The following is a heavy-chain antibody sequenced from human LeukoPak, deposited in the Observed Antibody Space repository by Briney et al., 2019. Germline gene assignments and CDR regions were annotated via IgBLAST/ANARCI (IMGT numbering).Heavy chain of an antibody. J-gene: IGHJ4*02. Sequence: SETLSLTCTVSGGSISSGGYYWSWIRQHPGKGLEWIGYIYYSGSTYYNPSLKSRVTISVDTSKNRFSLKLSSVTAADTAVYYCARGDSSGYYFLFDYWGQGTLVTVSS. V-gene: IGHV4-31*03. CDR1: GGSISSGGYY. CDR3: ARGDSSGYYFLFDY. CDR2: IYYSGST. D-gene: IGHD3-22*01.